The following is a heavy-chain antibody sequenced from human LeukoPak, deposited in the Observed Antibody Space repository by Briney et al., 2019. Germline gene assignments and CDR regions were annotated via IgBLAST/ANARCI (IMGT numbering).Heavy chain of an antibody. Sequence: GGSLRLSCAASGFTFSTYPIHWVRQAPGKGLEWVAAISYDGRNKNYADSVKGRFTISRDNSKNTLYLQMNSLRDEDTAVYYCARDPYSGNYGDYYYYYMDVWGKGTTVTISS. V-gene: IGHV3-30*04. CDR3: ARDPYSGNYGDYYYYYMDV. D-gene: IGHD1-26*01. CDR1: GFTFSTYP. CDR2: ISYDGRNK. J-gene: IGHJ6*03.